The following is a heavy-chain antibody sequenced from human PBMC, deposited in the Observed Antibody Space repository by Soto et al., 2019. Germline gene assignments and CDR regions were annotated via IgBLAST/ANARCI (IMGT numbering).Heavy chain of an antibody. CDR1: GGSFSGYY. CDR2: INHSGST. CDR3: ARGRQYYYYYYYYMDA. J-gene: IGHJ6*03. Sequence: SETLSLTCAVYGGSFSGYYWSWIRQPPGKGLEWIGEINHSGSTNYNPSLKSRVTISVDTSKNQFSLKLSSVTAADTAVYYCARGRQYYYYYYYYMDAWGKGTTVTVSS. V-gene: IGHV4-34*01. D-gene: IGHD3-10*01.